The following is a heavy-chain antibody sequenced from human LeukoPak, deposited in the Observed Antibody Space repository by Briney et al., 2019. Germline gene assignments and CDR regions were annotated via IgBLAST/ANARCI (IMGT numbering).Heavy chain of an antibody. D-gene: IGHD6-19*01. J-gene: IGHJ1*01. CDR2: ISYDGSNK. CDR3: TKDRVSSGWYEYFQY. V-gene: IGHV3-30*18. Sequence: GGSLRLSCAASGFTLSSYAMHWIRQAPGKGLEWVALISYDGSNKYYADSVKGRFTISRDNSKNTLYLEMNSLRPEDTAVYYCTKDRVSSGWYEYFQYWGQGTLVTVSS. CDR1: GFTLSSYA.